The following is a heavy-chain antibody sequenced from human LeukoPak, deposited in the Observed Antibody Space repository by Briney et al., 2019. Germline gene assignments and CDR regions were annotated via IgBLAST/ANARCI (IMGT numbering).Heavy chain of an antibody. V-gene: IGHV1-46*01. CDR2: IKPSGGST. Sequence: ASVKVSCKAFGYTYTSYYIHWVRQGPGQGLEWMGLIKPSGGSTSYAQKFQGRVTMTRDTSTSTVYMELSSLRSEDTAVYYCARGYSSSWYLGDHWGQGTLVIVSS. CDR3: ARGYSSSWYLGDH. CDR1: GYTYTSYY. J-gene: IGHJ4*02. D-gene: IGHD6-13*01.